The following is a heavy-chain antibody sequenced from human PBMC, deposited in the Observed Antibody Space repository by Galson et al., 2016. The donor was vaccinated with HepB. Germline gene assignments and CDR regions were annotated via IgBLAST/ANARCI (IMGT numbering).Heavy chain of an antibody. V-gene: IGHV3-53*01. Sequence: SLRLSCAASGFTVNNNYMTWVRQAPGKGLEWVSVIYGGGTTYFADSVKGRFTMSRDNSKNTLYLQMDSLRAADTAVYYCASHGGSPSGLLGATEGLDYWGLGTLVTVSS. D-gene: IGHD3-16*01. CDR2: IYGGGTT. J-gene: IGHJ4*02. CDR3: ASHGGSPSGLLGATEGLDY. CDR1: GFTVNNNY.